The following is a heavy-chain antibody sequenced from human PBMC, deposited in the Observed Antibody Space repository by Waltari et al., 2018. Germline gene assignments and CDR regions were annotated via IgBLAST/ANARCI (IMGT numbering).Heavy chain of an antibody. D-gene: IGHD5-12*01. J-gene: IGHJ4*02. CDR3: TRGKTRRWLQFYY. V-gene: IGHV3-49*03. Sequence: EVQLVESGGGLVQPGRSLRLSCTASGFTFGDYAMSWFRQAPGKGLEWVGFIRSKADGGTTEYAASVKGRFTISRDDSKSIAYLQMNSLKTEDTAVYYCTRGKTRRWLQFYYWGQGTLVTVSS. CDR1: GFTFGDYA. CDR2: IRSKADGGTT.